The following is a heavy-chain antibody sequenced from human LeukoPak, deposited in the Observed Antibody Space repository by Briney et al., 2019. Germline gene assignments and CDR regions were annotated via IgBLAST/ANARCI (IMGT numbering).Heavy chain of an antibody. J-gene: IGHJ5*02. D-gene: IGHD4-17*01. CDR1: GFTFSSYD. CDR3: ASVSDYGVA. V-gene: IGHV3-13*01. Sequence: GGSLRLSCAASGFTFSSYDMHWVRQATGKGLEWVSAIGVAANTFYSGSVKGRFTISRDNSKNTLYLQMNSLRAEDTAVYYCASVSDYGVAWGQGTLVTVSS. CDR2: IGVAANT.